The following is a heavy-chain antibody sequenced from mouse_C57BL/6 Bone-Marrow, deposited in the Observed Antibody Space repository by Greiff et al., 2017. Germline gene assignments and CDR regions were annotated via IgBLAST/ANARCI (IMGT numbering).Heavy chain of an antibody. CDR2: ILPGSGST. J-gene: IGHJ1*03. CDR1: GYTFTGYW. CDR3: AARNGNCYRYFDV. V-gene: IGHV1-9*01. D-gene: IGHD2-1*01. Sequence: QVQLKEPGAELMKPGASVKLSCKATGYTFTGYWIEWVKQRPGHGLEWIGEILPGSGSTNYNEKFKGKATFTADTSSNTAYIQLSSLTTADSAVNYCAARNGNCYRYFDVWGTETTVTVSS.